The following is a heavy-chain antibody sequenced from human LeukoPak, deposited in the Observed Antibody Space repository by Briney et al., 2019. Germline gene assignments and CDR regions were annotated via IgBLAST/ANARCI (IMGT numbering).Heavy chain of an antibody. V-gene: IGHV1-2*02. Sequence: GASVKVSCKASGYTFTGYFIHWVRQAPGQGLEWMGWSNPNSGGTNYARKFQGRVTMTRDTSISTAYMELSRLRSDDTAVYYCARGPYDFWSGYYGKNWFDPWGQGTLVTVSS. CDR3: ARGPYDFWSGYYGKNWFDP. CDR1: GYTFTGYF. CDR2: SNPNSGGT. J-gene: IGHJ5*02. D-gene: IGHD3-3*01.